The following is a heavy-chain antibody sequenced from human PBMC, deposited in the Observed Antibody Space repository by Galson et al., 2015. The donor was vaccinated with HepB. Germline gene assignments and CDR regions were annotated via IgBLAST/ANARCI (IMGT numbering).Heavy chain of an antibody. CDR3: AREGNYYGSGIGMNPELITPGAFDI. J-gene: IGHJ3*02. D-gene: IGHD3-10*01. CDR2: ISYDGSNK. Sequence: SLRLSCAASGFTFSSYAMHWVRQAPGKGLEWVAVISYDGSNKYYADSVKGRFTISRDNSKNTLYLQMNSLRAEDTAVYYCAREGNYYGSGIGMNPELITPGAFDIWGQGTMVTVSS. CDR1: GFTFSSYA. V-gene: IGHV3-30*04.